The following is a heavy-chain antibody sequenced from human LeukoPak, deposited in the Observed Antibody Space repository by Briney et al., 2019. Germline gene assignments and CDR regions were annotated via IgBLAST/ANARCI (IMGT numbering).Heavy chain of an antibody. J-gene: IGHJ4*02. D-gene: IGHD3-22*01. CDR2: INHSGST. CDR1: GGSFSGYY. V-gene: IGHV4-34*01. Sequence: PSETLSLTCAVYGGSFSGYYWSWIRQPPGKGLEWIGEINHSGSTNYNPSLKSRVTISVDTSKNQFSLKLSSVTAAVTAVYYCARGDSSGFYWGQGTLVTVSS. CDR3: ARGDSSGFY.